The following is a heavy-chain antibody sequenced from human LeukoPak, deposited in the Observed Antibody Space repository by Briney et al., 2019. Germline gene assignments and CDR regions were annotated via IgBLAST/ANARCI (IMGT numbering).Heavy chain of an antibody. CDR3: ARGPHSSSGLWTPYYFDC. CDR2: ISSSGSTI. D-gene: IGHD6-6*01. CDR1: GFTFSDYY. Sequence: PGGSLRLSCAASGFTFSDYYMGWIRQAPGKGLEWVSYISSSGSTIYYADSVKGRFTISRDNAKNSLYLQMNSLRAEDTAVYYCARGPHSSSGLWTPYYFDCWGQGTLVTVSS. V-gene: IGHV3-11*01. J-gene: IGHJ4*02.